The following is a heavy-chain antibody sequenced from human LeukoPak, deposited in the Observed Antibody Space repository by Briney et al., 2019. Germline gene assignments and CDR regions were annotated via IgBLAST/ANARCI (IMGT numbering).Heavy chain of an antibody. CDR1: GYTFTSYD. D-gene: IGHD3-16*02. CDR2: MNPNSGNT. Sequence: ASVKASCKASGYTFTSYDINWVRQATGQGLEWMGWMNPNSGNTGYAQKFQGRVTMTRNTSISTAYMELSSLRSEDTAVYYCARPYVWGSYRYSGFDYWGQGTLVTVSS. J-gene: IGHJ4*02. V-gene: IGHV1-8*01. CDR3: ARPYVWGSYRYSGFDY.